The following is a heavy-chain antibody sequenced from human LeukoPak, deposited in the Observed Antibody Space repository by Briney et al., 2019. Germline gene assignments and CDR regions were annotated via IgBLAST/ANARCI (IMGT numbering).Heavy chain of an antibody. CDR2: IYYSGST. CDR1: GGSICSSSYY. J-gene: IGHJ5*02. CDR3: ESPRLGYCSSTSCYVFDP. Sequence: SETLSLTCTVSGGSICSSSYYWGWIRQPPGKGLEWIGSIYYSGSTYYNPSLKSRVTISVDTSKSQFSLKLSSVTAADTAVYYCESPRLGYCSSTSCYVFDPWGQGTLVTVSS. V-gene: IGHV4-39*01. D-gene: IGHD2-2*01.